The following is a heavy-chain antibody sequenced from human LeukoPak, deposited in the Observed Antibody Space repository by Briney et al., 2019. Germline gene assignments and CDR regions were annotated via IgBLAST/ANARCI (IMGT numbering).Heavy chain of an antibody. D-gene: IGHD6-13*01. CDR3: AKDAESLAAGSSYFDY. CDR2: ISWNSGSI. Sequence: GGSLRLSCAASGFTFDDYAMHWVRQAPGKGLEWVSGISWNSGSIGYADFVKGRFTISRDNAKNSLYLQMNSLRAEDTALYYCAKDAESLAAGSSYFDYWGQGTLVTVSS. CDR1: GFTFDDYA. V-gene: IGHV3-9*01. J-gene: IGHJ4*02.